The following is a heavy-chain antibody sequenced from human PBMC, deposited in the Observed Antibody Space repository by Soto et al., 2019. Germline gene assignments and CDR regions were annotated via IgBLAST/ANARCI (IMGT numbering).Heavy chain of an antibody. Sequence: QVQLVQSGAEVKKPGSSVKVSCKASGGTFSSFSINWVRQAPGQGLEWMGRIIPIFGAANYAQKFQGRVTITADESTSTAYMDLSSLRSDDTAVYYCARDAECSGGSCFSGYWGQGTQATVSS. CDR2: IIPIFGAA. J-gene: IGHJ4*02. CDR3: ARDAECSGGSCFSGY. V-gene: IGHV1-69*18. D-gene: IGHD2-15*01. CDR1: GGTFSSFS.